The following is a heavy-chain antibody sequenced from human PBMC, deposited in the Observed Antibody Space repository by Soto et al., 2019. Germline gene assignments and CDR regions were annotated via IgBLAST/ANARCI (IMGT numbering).Heavy chain of an antibody. V-gene: IGHV3-21*01. CDR2: ISSSSSYI. D-gene: IGHD3-3*01. J-gene: IGHJ5*02. CDR1: GFTFSSYS. CDR3: ARDGVPYYDFWSGWSNWFDP. Sequence: GGSLRLSCAASGFTFSSYSMNWVRQAPGKGLEWVSSISSSSSYIYYADSVKGRFTISRDNAKNSLYLQMNSLRAEDTAVYYCARDGVPYYDFWSGWSNWFDPWGQGTLVTVSS.